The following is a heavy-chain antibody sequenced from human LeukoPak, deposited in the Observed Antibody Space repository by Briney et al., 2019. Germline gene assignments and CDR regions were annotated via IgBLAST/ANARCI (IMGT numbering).Heavy chain of an antibody. CDR3: ARTSSSWPPWDFQH. CDR1: GGSFSGYY. D-gene: IGHD6-13*01. V-gene: IGHV4-34*01. J-gene: IGHJ1*01. CDR2: INHSGST. Sequence: SETLSLTCAVYGGSFSGYYWSWIRQPPGKGLEWIGEINHSGSTNYNPSLKSRVTISVDTSKNQFSLKLSSVTAADTAVYYCARTSSSWPPWDFQHWGQGTLVTVSS.